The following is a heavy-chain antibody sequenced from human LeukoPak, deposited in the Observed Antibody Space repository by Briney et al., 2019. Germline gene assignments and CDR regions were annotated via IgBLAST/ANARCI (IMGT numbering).Heavy chain of an antibody. CDR3: ARLGRWLQLGYFQH. V-gene: IGHV3-7*03. CDR2: IQEDGSNR. J-gene: IGHJ1*01. D-gene: IGHD5-24*01. Sequence: GGSLRLSCAASGFTLSYYWMSWVRQAPGKGLEWVANIQEDGSNRYYVGSVKGRFTISRDNAKNSVYLQMNSLRAEDTAVYYCARLGRWLQLGYFQHWGQGTLVTVSS. CDR1: GFTLSYYW.